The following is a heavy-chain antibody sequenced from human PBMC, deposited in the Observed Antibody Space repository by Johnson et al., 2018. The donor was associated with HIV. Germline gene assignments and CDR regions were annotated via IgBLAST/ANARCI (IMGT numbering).Heavy chain of an antibody. V-gene: IGHV3-30*03. CDR2: ISYDGSNK. J-gene: IGHJ3*01. Sequence: QVQLVESGGGVVQPGKSLRLSCAVSGFTFSSYGMHWVRQAPGKGLEWVAVISYDGSNKFYAESVKGRFSISRDNSKNTLYLEINGLRADDTAVYYCVRDDYSFHFWGRGTLVTVSS. CDR3: VRDDYSFHF. CDR1: GFTFSSYG. D-gene: IGHD4/OR15-4a*01.